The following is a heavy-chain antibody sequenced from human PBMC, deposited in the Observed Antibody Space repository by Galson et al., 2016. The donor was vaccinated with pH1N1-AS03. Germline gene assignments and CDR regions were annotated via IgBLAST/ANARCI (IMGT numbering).Heavy chain of an antibody. CDR3: SSRQLGMGVDI. CDR2: IYPGDADT. D-gene: IGHD7-27*01. V-gene: IGHV5-51*03. CDR1: GYKFTSYW. J-gene: IGHJ3*02. Sequence: QSGAEVKKPGEPLKISCKGSGYKFTSYWIAWVRQMPGKGLEWMGIIYPGDADTRYSPSFQGQVTISVDKSNSTAYLQWNSLKASDTAMYYCSSRQLGMGVDIWGQGTMVTVSS.